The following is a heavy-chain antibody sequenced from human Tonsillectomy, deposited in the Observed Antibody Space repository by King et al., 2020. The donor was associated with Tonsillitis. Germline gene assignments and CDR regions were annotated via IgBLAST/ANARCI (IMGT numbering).Heavy chain of an antibody. CDR1: GFTFSSYE. V-gene: IGHV3-48*03. CDR2: ISSSGSTI. J-gene: IGHJ3*02. CDR3: ASSSSGDAFDI. D-gene: IGHD3-22*01. Sequence: VQLVESGGGLVQPGGSLRLSCAASGFTFSSYEMNWVRQAPGKGLEGVSYISSSGSTIYYADSVKGRFTISRDNAKNSLYLQMNSLRAEDTAVYYCASSSSGDAFDIWGQGTMVTVSS.